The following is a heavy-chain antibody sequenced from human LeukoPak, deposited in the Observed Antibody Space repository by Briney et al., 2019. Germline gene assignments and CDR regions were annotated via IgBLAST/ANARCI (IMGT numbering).Heavy chain of an antibody. CDR2: SSHSGYT. CDR3: ASQRAYYDYVWGGYRPGYFDY. J-gene: IGHJ4*02. Sequence: PSETLSLTCAVSGGSISSSSYYWGWLRQPPGKGLEWIGSSSHSGYTYYNPSLKRRVITSVDTSKNQFSLKLISVPATDTAVFYCASQRAYYDYVWGGYRPGYFDYWGQGILVTVSS. V-gene: IGHV4-39*07. D-gene: IGHD3-16*02. CDR1: GGSISSSSYY.